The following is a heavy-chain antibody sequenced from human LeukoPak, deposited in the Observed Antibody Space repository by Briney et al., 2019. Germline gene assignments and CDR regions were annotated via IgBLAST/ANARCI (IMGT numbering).Heavy chain of an antibody. CDR2: MNPNIGNT. CDR3: ARAVQQLPYYYYYYYMDV. CDR1: GYTFTSYD. Sequence: ASVKVSCKASGYTFTSYDINWGRQATGQGLEWMGWMNPNIGNTGYAQKFQGRVTMTRNTSMSTAYMELSSLRSEDTAVYYCARAVQQLPYYYYYYYMDVWGKGTTVTVSS. V-gene: IGHV1-8*01. D-gene: IGHD6-13*01. J-gene: IGHJ6*03.